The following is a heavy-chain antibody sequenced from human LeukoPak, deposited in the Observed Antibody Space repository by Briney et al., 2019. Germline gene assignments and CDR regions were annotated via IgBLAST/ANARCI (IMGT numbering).Heavy chain of an antibody. Sequence: ASVKVSCKASGYTFTGYYMHWVRQAPGQGLEWMGWINPNSGGTNYAQKFQGRVTMTRNTSISTAYMELSSLRSEDTAVYYCARFNDFWSGYGDYWGQGTLVTVSS. J-gene: IGHJ4*02. CDR3: ARFNDFWSGYGDY. CDR1: GYTFTGYY. D-gene: IGHD3-3*01. CDR2: INPNSGGT. V-gene: IGHV1-2*02.